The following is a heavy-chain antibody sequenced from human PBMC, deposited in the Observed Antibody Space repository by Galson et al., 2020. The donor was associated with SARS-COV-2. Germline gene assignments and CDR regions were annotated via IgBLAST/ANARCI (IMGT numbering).Heavy chain of an antibody. CDR3: AREYIPGSRSAAGPGHNYGMDV. D-gene: IGHD6-13*01. CDR1: GFIFSNFV. V-gene: IGHV3-30*03. CDR2: VSYDGTKK. Sequence: GESLKISCAASGFIFSNFVMHWVRQAPGKGLEWVAVVSYDGTKKYYADSVRGRFTFSRDNSKNTAHLQMDSLRPEDTAVYYCAREYIPGSRSAAGPGHNYGMDVWGQGTTVTVFS. J-gene: IGHJ6*02.